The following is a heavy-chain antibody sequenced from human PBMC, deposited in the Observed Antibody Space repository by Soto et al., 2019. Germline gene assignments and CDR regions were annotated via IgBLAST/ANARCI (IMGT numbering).Heavy chain of an antibody. V-gene: IGHV3-73*02. CDR1: GFIFSGSA. CDR3: ARGQGAAIGDYYYHGMDV. D-gene: IGHD2-2*02. CDR2: IRSRANNFAT. J-gene: IGHJ6*02. Sequence: EVQLVESGGGLVQPGGSLKLSCAASGFIFSGSAIHWVRQASGKGLEWVGRIRSRANNFATSSAASVKGRFTFSRDDSKNTAYLQMNTLKPEDTAVYYCARGQGAAIGDYYYHGMDVWGQETTVTVSS.